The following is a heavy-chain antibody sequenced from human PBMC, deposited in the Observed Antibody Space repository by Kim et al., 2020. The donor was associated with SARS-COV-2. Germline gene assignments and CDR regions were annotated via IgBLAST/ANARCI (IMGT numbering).Heavy chain of an antibody. CDR3: AKDSSTVVTPAGYYFDY. CDR1: GFTFSSYG. Sequence: GGSLRLSCAASGFTFSSYGMHWVRQAPGKGLEWVAVISYDGSNKYYADSVKGRFTISRDNSKNTLYLQMNSLRAEDTAVYYCAKDSSTVVTPAGYYFDYWGQGTLVTVSS. J-gene: IGHJ4*02. D-gene: IGHD4-17*01. CDR2: ISYDGSNK. V-gene: IGHV3-30*18.